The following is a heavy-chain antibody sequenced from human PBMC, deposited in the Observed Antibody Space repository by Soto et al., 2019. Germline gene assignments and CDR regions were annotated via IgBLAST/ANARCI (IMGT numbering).Heavy chain of an antibody. V-gene: IGHV3-74*01. D-gene: IGHD1-1*01. CDR1: GFTFSSYW. Sequence: EVQLVESGGGLVQPGGSLRLSCAASGFTFSSYWMHWVRQAPGKGLMWVSRINSDGSRTSYADSVKGRFTISRDNAKNTVYLQMNSLSAEDTALYYCARIGTGYYYMDVWGKGTTVTVSS. CDR2: INSDGSRT. CDR3: ARIGTGYYYMDV. J-gene: IGHJ6*03.